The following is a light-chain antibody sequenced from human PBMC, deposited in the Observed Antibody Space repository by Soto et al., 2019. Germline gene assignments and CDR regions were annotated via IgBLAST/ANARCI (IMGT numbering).Light chain of an antibody. CDR3: NAFTTTSTYV. Sequence: QSALTQPRSVSGSPGQSVTISCTGTSSDVGGYNYVSWYQQHPGKAPKLMIYDVSKRPPGVPDRFSGSKSGNTASLTISGLQAEDEADYYCNAFTTTSTYVFGTGTKVTVL. CDR1: SSDVGGYNY. CDR2: DVS. V-gene: IGLV2-11*01. J-gene: IGLJ1*01.